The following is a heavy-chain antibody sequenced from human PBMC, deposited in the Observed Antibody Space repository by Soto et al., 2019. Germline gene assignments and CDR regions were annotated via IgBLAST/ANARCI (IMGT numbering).Heavy chain of an antibody. J-gene: IGHJ3*02. CDR3: VSSRTAVFGDALDI. V-gene: IGHV4-59*03. Sequence: ETLSLTCRVSGVSISSYFKNWIRQAPGKGLEWIGCIYDSGDSNYNPSLKSRVTLALDTSKNQFSLKLTPVTAADTAVYYCVSSRTAVFGDALDIWALGTMVTVS. D-gene: IGHD3-3*01. CDR1: GVSISSYF. CDR2: IYDSGDS.